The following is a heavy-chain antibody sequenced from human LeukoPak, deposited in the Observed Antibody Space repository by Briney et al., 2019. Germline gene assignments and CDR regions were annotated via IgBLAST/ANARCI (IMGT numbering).Heavy chain of an antibody. CDR3: ARDFWYGYSSGPFDY. CDR1: GYTFTGYY. Sequence: ASVKVSCKASGYTFTGYYMHWVRQAPGQGLEWMGWINPNSGGTNYAQKFQGRVTMTRDTSISTAYMELSRLRSDDTAVYYCARDFWYGYSSGPFDYWGQGTLVTVSS. V-gene: IGHV1-2*02. CDR2: INPNSGGT. J-gene: IGHJ4*02. D-gene: IGHD6-19*01.